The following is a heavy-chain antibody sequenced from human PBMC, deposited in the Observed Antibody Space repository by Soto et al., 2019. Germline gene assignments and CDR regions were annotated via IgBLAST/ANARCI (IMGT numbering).Heavy chain of an antibody. CDR2: IFSSGST. V-gene: IGHV4-59*08. CDR3: ARQRRDFDY. Sequence: SETLSLTYTVSGGSISNYYRSWIRQPPGKGLQWIGYIFSSGSTNYNPSLKSRVTISVNTSKNQFSLNLNSVTAADTAVYYCARQRRDFDYWGQGSLVTVSS. CDR1: GGSISNYY. J-gene: IGHJ4*02.